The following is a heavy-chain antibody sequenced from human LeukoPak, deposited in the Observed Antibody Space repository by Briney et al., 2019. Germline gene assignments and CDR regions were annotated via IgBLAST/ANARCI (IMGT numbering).Heavy chain of an antibody. Sequence: ASVKVSCKASGYTFTSYYMHWVRQAPGQGLEWMGIINPSGGSTSYAQKFQGRVTMTRDMSTSTVYMELSSLRPEDTAVYYCARDSDECGGDCSLDYWGQGTLVTVSS. J-gene: IGHJ4*02. CDR3: ARDSDECGGDCSLDY. V-gene: IGHV1-46*01. CDR2: INPSGGST. CDR1: GYTFTSYY. D-gene: IGHD2-21*02.